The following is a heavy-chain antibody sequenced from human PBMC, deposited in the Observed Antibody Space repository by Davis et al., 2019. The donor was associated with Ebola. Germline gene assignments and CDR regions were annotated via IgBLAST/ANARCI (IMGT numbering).Heavy chain of an antibody. J-gene: IGHJ4*02. CDR2: IYHSGST. D-gene: IGHD3-22*01. Sequence: SETLSLTCTVSGGSISSYYWSWIRQPPGKGLEWIGEIYHSGSTNYNPSLKSRVTISVDKSKNQFSLKLSSVTAADTAVYYCARFKYYYDSSGYYSDFDYWGQGTLVTVSS. CDR3: ARFKYYYDSSGYYSDFDY. CDR1: GGSISSYY. V-gene: IGHV4-59*12.